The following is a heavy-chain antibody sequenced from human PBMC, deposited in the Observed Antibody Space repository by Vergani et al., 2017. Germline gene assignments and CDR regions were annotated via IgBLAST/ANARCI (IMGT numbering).Heavy chain of an antibody. CDR1: GYTFTSYY. D-gene: IGHD3-10*01. CDR2: INPSGGST. J-gene: IGHJ3*02. V-gene: IGHV1-46*01. Sequence: QVQLVQSGAEVKKPGASVKVSCKASGYTFTSYYMHWVRQAPGQGLEWMGIINPSGGSTSYAQKFQGRVTMTTDTSTSTAYMELRSLRSDDTAVYYCHGSGSFDIWGQGTMVIVAS. CDR3: HGSGSFDI.